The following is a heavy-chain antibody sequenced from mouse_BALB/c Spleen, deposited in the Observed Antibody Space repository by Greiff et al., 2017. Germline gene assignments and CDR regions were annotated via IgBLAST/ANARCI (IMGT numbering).Heavy chain of an antibody. CDR1: GYAFSSYW. Sequence: QVQLQQSGAELVRPGSSVKISCKASGYAFSSYWMNWVKQRPGQGLEWIGQIYPGDGDTNYNGKFKGKATLTADKSSSTAYMQLSSLTSEDSAVYFCARGPPCAYWGQGTLVTVSA. J-gene: IGHJ3*01. V-gene: IGHV1-80*01. CDR2: IYPGDGDT. CDR3: ARGPPCAY.